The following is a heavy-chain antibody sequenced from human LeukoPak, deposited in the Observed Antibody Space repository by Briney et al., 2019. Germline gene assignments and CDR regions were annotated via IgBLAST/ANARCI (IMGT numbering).Heavy chain of an antibody. CDR2: ISGSGGST. CDR3: ARVNYYGSGSYSPFDY. CDR1: GFTFSSSA. J-gene: IGHJ4*02. V-gene: IGHV3-23*01. Sequence: AGGSLRLSCAASGFTFSSSAMGWVRQAPGMGREWVSAISGSGGSTNYADSVKGRFTISRDNSKNTLYLQMNSLRAEDTAVYFCARVNYYGSGSYSPFDYWGQGALVTVSS. D-gene: IGHD3-10*01.